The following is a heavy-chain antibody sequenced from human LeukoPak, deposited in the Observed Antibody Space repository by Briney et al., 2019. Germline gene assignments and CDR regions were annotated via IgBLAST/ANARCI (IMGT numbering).Heavy chain of an antibody. J-gene: IGHJ3*02. CDR2: ISGSGDST. D-gene: IGHD3-16*01. CDR3: VKDRGGGGGFDI. CDR1: GFTFSNYA. Sequence: GGSLRLSCAASGFTFSNYAMSWVRQAPGKGLEWVSVISGSGDSTYYEDSVKGRFTISRDNSKNTLYLQMNSLRAEDTAVFYCVKDRGGGGGFDIWGHGTMITVSS. V-gene: IGHV3-23*01.